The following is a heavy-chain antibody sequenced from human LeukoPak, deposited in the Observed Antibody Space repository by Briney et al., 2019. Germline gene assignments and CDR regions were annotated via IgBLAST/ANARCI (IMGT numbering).Heavy chain of an antibody. J-gene: IGHJ4*02. CDR1: GFTFKLFA. CDR3: AKARGATVNDPVDY. CDR2: FGGAGRGIT. D-gene: IGHD1-26*01. V-gene: IGHV3-23*01. Sequence: GGSPRLSCAASGFTFKLFAMTWVRQAPGKGLEWVSSFGGAGRGITYHADSVKGRFIISRDDSKNTLYLQMNNLRVEDTAVYHCAKARGATVNDPVDYWGQGTLVTVSS.